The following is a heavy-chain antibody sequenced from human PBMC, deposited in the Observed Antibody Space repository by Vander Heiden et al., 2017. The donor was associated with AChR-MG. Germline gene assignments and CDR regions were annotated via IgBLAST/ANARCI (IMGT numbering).Heavy chain of an antibody. Sequence: QVQLQASGPGLVKPSETLSLTCTVSGGPISSYYWGWIRQPPGKGLEWIGYIYYSGSTNYNPSLKSRVTMSVDTSKNQFSLKLSSVTAADTAVYYCARVRSSSSASPWYFDLWGRGTLVTVSS. CDR3: ARVRSSSSASPWYFDL. D-gene: IGHD6-6*01. CDR2: IYYSGST. CDR1: GGPISSYY. J-gene: IGHJ2*01. V-gene: IGHV4-59*01.